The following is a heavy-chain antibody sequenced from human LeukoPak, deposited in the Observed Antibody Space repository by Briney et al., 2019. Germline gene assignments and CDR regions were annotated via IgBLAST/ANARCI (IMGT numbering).Heavy chain of an antibody. J-gene: IGHJ4*02. V-gene: IGHV1-2*02. CDR1: GYTFTGYY. Sequence: PGASVKVSCKASGYTFTGYYMHWVRQAPGQGLEWMGWINPNSGGTNYAQKFQGRVTMTRDTSISTAYMELSRLRSDDTAVYYCARPLRGYSGYEADYWGQGTLVTVSS. CDR2: INPNSGGT. D-gene: IGHD5-12*01. CDR3: ARPLRGYSGYEADY.